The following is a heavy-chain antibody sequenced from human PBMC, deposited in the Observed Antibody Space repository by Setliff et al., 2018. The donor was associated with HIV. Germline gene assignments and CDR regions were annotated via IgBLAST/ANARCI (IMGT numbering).Heavy chain of an antibody. J-gene: IGHJ4*02. CDR3: ARVGGGRYFDY. V-gene: IGHV3-7*03. Sequence: GGSLRLSCAASGFTFSSYWMSWVRQAPGKGLEWVANIKQDGSEKYYVDSVKGRFTISRGNAKNSLYLQMNSLRAEDTAVYYCARVGGGRYFDYWGQGTLVTVSS. D-gene: IGHD2-21*01. CDR2: IKQDGSEK. CDR1: GFTFSSYW.